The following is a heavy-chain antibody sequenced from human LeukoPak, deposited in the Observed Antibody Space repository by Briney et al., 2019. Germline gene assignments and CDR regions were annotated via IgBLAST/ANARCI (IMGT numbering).Heavy chain of an antibody. CDR2: ISGTAENT. J-gene: IGHJ4*02. D-gene: IGHD1-26*01. CDR3: AFCSYLRAY. Sequence: GGSLRLSCAASGFIFSSYPMSWVRQAPGKGLEWVSAISGTAENTYYADSVKGRFTISRDNSKSTLYLQMNSLRAGDTAVYYCAFCSYLRAYWGQGTLVTVSS. CDR1: GFIFSSYP. V-gene: IGHV3-23*01.